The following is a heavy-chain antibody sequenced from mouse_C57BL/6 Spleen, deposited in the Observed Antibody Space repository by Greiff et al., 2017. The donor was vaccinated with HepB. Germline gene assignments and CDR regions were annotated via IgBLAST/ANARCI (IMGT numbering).Heavy chain of an antibody. CDR1: GYTFTSYG. J-gene: IGHJ4*01. Sequence: QVQLQQSGAELARPGASVKLSCKASGYTFTSYGISWVKQRTGQGLEWIGEIYPRSGNTYYNEKFKGEATLTADKSSSTAYMELRSLTSEDAAVYFCAREDGNYLYAMDYWGQGTSVTVSS. V-gene: IGHV1-81*01. D-gene: IGHD2-1*01. CDR2: IYPRSGNT. CDR3: AREDGNYLYAMDY.